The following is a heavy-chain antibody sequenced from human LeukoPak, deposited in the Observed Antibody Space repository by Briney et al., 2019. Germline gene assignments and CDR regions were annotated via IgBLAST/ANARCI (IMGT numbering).Heavy chain of an antibody. CDR2: INPNSGGT. J-gene: IGHJ4*02. Sequence: ASVKVSCKASGGTFSSYAISWVRQAPGQGLEWMGWINPNSGGTNYAQKFQGRVTMTRDTSISTAYMELSRLRSDDTAVYYCARSHTAMVPTFDYWGQGTLVTVSS. CDR1: GGTFSSYA. V-gene: IGHV1-2*02. CDR3: ARSHTAMVPTFDY. D-gene: IGHD5-18*01.